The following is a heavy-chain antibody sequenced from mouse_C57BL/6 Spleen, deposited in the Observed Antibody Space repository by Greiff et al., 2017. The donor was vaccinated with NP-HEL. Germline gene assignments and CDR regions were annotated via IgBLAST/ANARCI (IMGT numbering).Heavy chain of an antibody. CDR1: GYSITSGYD. CDR3: ARGDYYGRIAY. CDR2: ISYSGST. D-gene: IGHD1-1*01. J-gene: IGHJ3*01. V-gene: IGHV3-1*01. Sequence: EVQLQESGPGMVKPSQSLSLTCTVTGYSITSGYDWHWIRHFPGNKLEWMGYISYSGSTNYNPSLKSRISITHDTSKNHFFLKLNSVTTEDTATYYCARGDYYGRIAYWGQGTLVTVSA.